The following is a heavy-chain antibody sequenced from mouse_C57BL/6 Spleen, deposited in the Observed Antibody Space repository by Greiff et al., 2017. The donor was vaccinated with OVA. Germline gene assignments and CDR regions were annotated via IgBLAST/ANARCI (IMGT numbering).Heavy chain of an antibody. CDR2: FHPYNDDT. J-gene: IGHJ2*01. V-gene: IGHV1-47*01. D-gene: IGHD2-3*01. CDR3: ARRDGYYGGVDY. Sequence: QVHVKQSGAELVKPGASVKMSCKASGYTFTTYPIEWMKQNHGKSLEWIGNFHPYNDDTKYNEKFKGKATLTVEKSSSTVYLELSRLTSDDSAVYYCARRDGYYGGVDYWGQGTTLTVSS. CDR1: GYTFTTYP.